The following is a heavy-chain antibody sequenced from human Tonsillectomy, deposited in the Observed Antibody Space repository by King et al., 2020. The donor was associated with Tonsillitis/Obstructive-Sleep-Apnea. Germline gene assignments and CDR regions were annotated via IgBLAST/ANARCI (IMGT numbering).Heavy chain of an antibody. CDR2: ISPLGDSI. V-gene: IGHV3-23*04. Sequence: VQLVESGGLLVQPGGSLRLSCAAGGFTFSNYAISWVRLAPGKGVEWVSAISPLGDSIYYADSVRGRFTFASDNSRGRAFLQMNNLRAEDTALYYCVRQMSLSPRELCQAACPFDSWGQGALVTVSS. CDR1: GFTFSNYA. D-gene: IGHD2-21*01. CDR3: VRQMSLSPRELCQAACPFDS. J-gene: IGHJ4*02.